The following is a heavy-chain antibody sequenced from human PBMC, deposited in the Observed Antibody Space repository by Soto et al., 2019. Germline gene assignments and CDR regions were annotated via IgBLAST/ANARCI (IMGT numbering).Heavy chain of an antibody. V-gene: IGHV1-18*01. CDR1: GYTFTIYG. D-gene: IGHD3-10*01. Sequence: ASLKVSCKASGYTFTIYGISWVRQAPGQGLEWMGWISAYNGNTNYAQKLQGRVTMTTDTSTSTAYMELRSLRSDDTAVYYCARLWFVEFSLTPPDYWGQGTLVTVSS. CDR2: ISAYNGNT. J-gene: IGHJ4*02. CDR3: ARLWFVEFSLTPPDY.